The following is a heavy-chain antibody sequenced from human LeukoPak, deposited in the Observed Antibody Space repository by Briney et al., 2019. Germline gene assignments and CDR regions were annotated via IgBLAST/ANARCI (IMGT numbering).Heavy chain of an antibody. CDR2: ISWNGGST. Sequence: GGSLRLSCAASGFTFSTYWMHWVRQAPGKGLEWVSGISWNGGSTGYADSVEGRFTISRDNAKKSLYLQMNSLRAEDTALYYCAGDVGSSIVGDWFDPWGQGTLVTVSS. D-gene: IGHD1-26*01. CDR1: GFTFSTYW. V-gene: IGHV3-20*04. CDR3: AGDVGSSIVGDWFDP. J-gene: IGHJ5*02.